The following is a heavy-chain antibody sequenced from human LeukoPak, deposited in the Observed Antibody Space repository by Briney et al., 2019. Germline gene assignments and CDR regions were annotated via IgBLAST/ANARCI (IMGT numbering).Heavy chain of an antibody. V-gene: IGHV3-23*01. CDR1: GFTFSSYA. Sequence: PGGSLRLSCAASGFTFSSYAMSWVRQAPGKGLEWVSAISGSGGSTYYADSVKGRFTISRDNSKNTLYLQMNSLRAEDTAVYYCAKDFTGYSSSWYFRIRGWFDPWGQGTLVTVSS. D-gene: IGHD6-13*01. J-gene: IGHJ5*02. CDR2: ISGSGGST. CDR3: AKDFTGYSSSWYFRIRGWFDP.